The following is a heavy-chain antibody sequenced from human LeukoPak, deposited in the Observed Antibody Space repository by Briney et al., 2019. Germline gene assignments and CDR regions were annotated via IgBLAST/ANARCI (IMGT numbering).Heavy chain of an antibody. CDR2: IHSSGNT. CDR3: ARMGGYSGYATH. CDR1: GGSISSYY. J-gene: IGHJ4*02. D-gene: IGHD5-12*01. Sequence: ASETLSLTCTVSGGSISSYYWSWIRQPPGKGLEWIGYIHSSGNTNYNPSLNSRVTISVDTSKNQFSLKLSSVTAADTAVYYCARMGGYSGYATHWGQGTLVTVSS. V-gene: IGHV4-59*08.